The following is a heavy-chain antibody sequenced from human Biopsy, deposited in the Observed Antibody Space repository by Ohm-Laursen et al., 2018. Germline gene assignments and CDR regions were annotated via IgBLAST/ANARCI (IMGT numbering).Heavy chain of an antibody. CDR1: GFNFSAYG. V-gene: IGHV3-33*01. D-gene: IGHD3-10*01. Sequence: SSLRLSCSASGFNFSAYGVHRFRHAPDKGPERGALTLGYVCHQYYADSVKGRFTISRDNSKNSLYLHINTLKVEDTAVYYCLTERLDDITKVRGIMTDWGQGTLVIVSS. CDR3: LTERLDDITKVRGIMTD. CDR2: TLGYVCHQ. J-gene: IGHJ4*02.